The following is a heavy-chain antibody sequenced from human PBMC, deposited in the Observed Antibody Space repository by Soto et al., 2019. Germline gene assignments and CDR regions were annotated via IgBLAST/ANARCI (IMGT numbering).Heavy chain of an antibody. D-gene: IGHD2-15*01. J-gene: IGHJ6*02. CDR2: ISNGGTNK. Sequence: SLRLSCAASGFTFKNYGMNWVRQAPGKGLEWVAIISNGGTNKYYTYSVRGRFNISRDNSKNILFLRMNSLRDEDTAVYFCTKDGEFDSGGSLYPYYYGMDVWGQRTTVTVSS. V-gene: IGHV3-30*18. CDR3: TKDGEFDSGGSLYPYYYGMDV. CDR1: GFTFKNYG.